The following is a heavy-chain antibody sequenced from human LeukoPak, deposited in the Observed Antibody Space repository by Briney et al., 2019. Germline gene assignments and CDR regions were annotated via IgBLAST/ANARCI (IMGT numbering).Heavy chain of an antibody. V-gene: IGHV1-2*02. CDR1: GYTFTRYY. J-gene: IGHJ3*02. CDR3: ARDFFSYDGTENNYEDTFDI. D-gene: IGHD3-22*01. CDR2: INPNSGGT. Sequence: ASVKVSCKASGYTFTRYYMHWVRQAPGQGLEWMGWINPNSGGTNYAQKFQGRVTMTRDTSISTAYMELRSLNSDDTAVYYCARDFFSYDGTENNYEDTFDIWGQGTMVTVSS.